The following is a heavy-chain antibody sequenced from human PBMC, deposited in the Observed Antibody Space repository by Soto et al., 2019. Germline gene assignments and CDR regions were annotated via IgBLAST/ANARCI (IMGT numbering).Heavy chain of an antibody. CDR1: GGSISSHY. Sequence: SETLSLTCTVSGGSISSHYWSCIRQPPWKGLEWIVYIYYSGFTDYNPSLKSRVTISEDTSKDQFSLRLTSVTAADTAVYYCARDQNSSGYLEYWGQGILVTGSS. CDR2: IYYSGFT. CDR3: ARDQNSSGYLEY. J-gene: IGHJ4*02. V-gene: IGHV4-59*11. D-gene: IGHD3-22*01.